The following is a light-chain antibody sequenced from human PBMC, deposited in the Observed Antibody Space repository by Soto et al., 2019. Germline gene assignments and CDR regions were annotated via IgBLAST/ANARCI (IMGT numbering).Light chain of an antibody. CDR2: YNN. CDR3: ATWDDSLNGVV. Sequence: QSVLPQPPSASGTPGQRVTISCSGSNSNIGRGTVNWYQQLPGTAPKLLIFYNNLRPSGVPDRFSGSKSGTSASLAISGLQSEDEAEYYCATWDDSLNGVVFGGGTKLTVL. J-gene: IGLJ2*01. V-gene: IGLV1-44*01. CDR1: NSNIGRGT.